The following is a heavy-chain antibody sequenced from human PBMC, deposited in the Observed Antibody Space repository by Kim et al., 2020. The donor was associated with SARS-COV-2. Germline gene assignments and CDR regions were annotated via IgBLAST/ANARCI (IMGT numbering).Heavy chain of an antibody. V-gene: IGHV1-46*01. Sequence: ASVKVSCKASGYTFTSYYMHWVRQAPGQGLEWMGIINPSGGSTSYAQKFQDRVTMTRDTSTSTVYMELSSLRSEDTAVYYCARADYDILTGSFSTLDYWGQGTLVTVSS. CDR3: ARADYDILTGSFSTLDY. D-gene: IGHD3-9*01. J-gene: IGHJ4*02. CDR1: GYTFTSYY. CDR2: INPSGGST.